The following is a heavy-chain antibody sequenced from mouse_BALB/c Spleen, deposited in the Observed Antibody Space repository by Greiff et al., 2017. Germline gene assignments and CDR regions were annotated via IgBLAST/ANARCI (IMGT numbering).Heavy chain of an antibody. CDR3: ARDRDDGYFFDY. Sequence: EVKVVESGAELVKPGASVKLSCTASGFNIKDTYMHWVKQRPEQGLEWIGRIDPANGNTKYDPKFQGKATITADTSSNTAYLQLSSLTSEDTAVYYCARDRDDGYFFDYWGQGTTLTVSS. CDR2: IDPANGNT. J-gene: IGHJ2*01. V-gene: IGHV14-3*02. CDR1: GFNIKDTY. D-gene: IGHD2-3*01.